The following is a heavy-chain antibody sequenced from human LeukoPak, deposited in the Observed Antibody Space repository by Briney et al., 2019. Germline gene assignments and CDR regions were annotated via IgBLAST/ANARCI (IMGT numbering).Heavy chain of an antibody. CDR1: GYTFTGYY. V-gene: IGHV1-2*02. Sequence: ASVKVSCKASGYTFTGYYMHWVRQAPGQGLEWMGWINPNSGGTNYAQKFQGRVTMTRDTSITTAYMELSSLRSEDTAVYYCARAPMYDYLNYYYYMDVWGKGTTVTVSS. J-gene: IGHJ6*03. CDR3: ARAPMYDYLNYYYYMDV. D-gene: IGHD4-11*01. CDR2: INPNSGGT.